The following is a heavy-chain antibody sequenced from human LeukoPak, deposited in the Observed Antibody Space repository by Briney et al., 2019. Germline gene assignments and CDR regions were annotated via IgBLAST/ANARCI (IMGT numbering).Heavy chain of an antibody. CDR1: GFTFSDYY. CDR2: ISSSGSTI. CDR3: ARGNSGYDFLIDY. J-gene: IGHJ4*02. Sequence: PGGSLTFSGAASGFTFSDYYMSWIRQAPGKGLEWVSYISSSGSTIYYADSVKGRFTISRDNAKNSLYLQMNSRRAEETAVYYCARGNSGYDFLIDYWGQGTLVTVSS. D-gene: IGHD5-12*01. V-gene: IGHV3-11*04.